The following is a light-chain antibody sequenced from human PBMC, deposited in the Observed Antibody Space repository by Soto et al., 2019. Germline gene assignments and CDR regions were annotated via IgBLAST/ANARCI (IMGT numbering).Light chain of an antibody. CDR3: SSFTSRFTFV. CDR2: EVS. CDR1: SSDVGGYNY. J-gene: IGLJ1*01. Sequence: QSVLTQPPSASGSPGQSVTISCTGTSSDVGGYNYVSWYQQHPGKAPKLMIYEVSKRPSGVSDRFSGSKSGNTASLTISGLQAEDEADYYCSSFTSRFTFVFGTGTKVTVL. V-gene: IGLV2-8*01.